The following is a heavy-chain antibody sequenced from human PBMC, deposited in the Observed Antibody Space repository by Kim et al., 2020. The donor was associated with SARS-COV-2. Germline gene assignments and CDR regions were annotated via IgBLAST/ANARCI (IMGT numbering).Heavy chain of an antibody. V-gene: IGHV3-33*05. J-gene: IGHJ6*02. CDR2: ISYDGSNK. CDR3: ARDHRLVRGESGGMDV. D-gene: IGHD3-10*01. CDR1: GFTFSSYG. Sequence: GGSLILSCAASGFTFSSYGMHWVRQAPGKGLEWVAVISYDGSNKYYTDSVKGRFTISRDNSKNTLYLQMNSLRAEDTAVYYCARDHRLVRGESGGMDVWGQGTTVTVSS.